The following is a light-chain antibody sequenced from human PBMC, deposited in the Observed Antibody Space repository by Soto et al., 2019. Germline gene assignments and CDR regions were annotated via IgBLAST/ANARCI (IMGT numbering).Light chain of an antibody. Sequence: IVLTQSPATLSLSPGERATLSCRASQSVYSYLVWYQQKPGQAPRLLIHDVFNRAVGIPARFSDSGSETDFTLTISSLEPEDSAVYYCQHRSNWLTFGGGTKVEIK. CDR1: QSVYSY. J-gene: IGKJ4*01. CDR2: DVF. V-gene: IGKV3-11*01. CDR3: QHRSNWLT.